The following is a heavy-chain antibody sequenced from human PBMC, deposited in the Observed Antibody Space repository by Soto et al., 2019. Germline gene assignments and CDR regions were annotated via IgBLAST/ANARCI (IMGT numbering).Heavy chain of an antibody. CDR2: ISGSGGST. V-gene: IGHV3-23*01. CDR3: AKGVGYGDYRAYYYYGMDV. Sequence: EVQLLESGGGLVQPGGSLRLSCAASGFTFSSYAMSWVRQAPGKGLEWVSAISGSGGSTYYADSVKGRFTISRDNSKTTLYLQMNSLRAEDTAVYYCAKGVGYGDYRAYYYYGMDVWGQGTTVTVSS. CDR1: GFTFSSYA. J-gene: IGHJ6*02. D-gene: IGHD4-17*01.